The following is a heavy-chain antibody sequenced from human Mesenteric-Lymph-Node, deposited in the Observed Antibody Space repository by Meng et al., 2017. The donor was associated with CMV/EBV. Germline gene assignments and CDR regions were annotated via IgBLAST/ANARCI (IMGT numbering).Heavy chain of an antibody. CDR3: ARVSEQLGWFDP. CDR1: GFTFSSYA. CDR2: ISGSGGST. Sequence: GGSLRLSCAASGFTFSSYAMSWVHQAPGKGLEWVSTISGSGGSTYYADSVKGRFTISRDNAKNSLYLQMNSLRAEDTAVYYCARVSEQLGWFDPWGQGTLVTVSS. D-gene: IGHD6-13*01. J-gene: IGHJ5*02. V-gene: IGHV3-23*01.